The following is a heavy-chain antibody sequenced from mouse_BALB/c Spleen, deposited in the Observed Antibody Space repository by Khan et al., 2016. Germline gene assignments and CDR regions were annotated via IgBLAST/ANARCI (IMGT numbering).Heavy chain of an antibody. CDR2: ISYDGSN. J-gene: IGHJ4*01. CDR1: GYSITSGYY. CDR3: AGLRRVYAMDY. D-gene: IGHD2-4*01. Sequence: EVQLQESGPGLVKPSQSLSLTCSVTGYSITSGYYWNWIRQFPGNNLEWMGYISYDGSNNYNPSLKNRISIARDTSKNQFFLKLNSVTTEDTATXYCAGLRRVYAMDYWGQGTSVTVSS. V-gene: IGHV3-6*02.